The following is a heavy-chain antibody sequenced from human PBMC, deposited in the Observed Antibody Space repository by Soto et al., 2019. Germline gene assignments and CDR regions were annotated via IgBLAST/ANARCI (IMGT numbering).Heavy chain of an antibody. CDR2: ISSSGSTI. CDR1: GFTFSSYE. Sequence: PGGSLRLSCAASGFTFSSYEMNWVRQAPGKGLEWVSYISSSGSTIYYADSVKGRFTISRDNAKNSLYLQMSSLRAEDTAVYYCARGGGYNRIDAFDIWGQGTMVTVS. D-gene: IGHD5-12*01. V-gene: IGHV3-48*03. J-gene: IGHJ3*02. CDR3: ARGGGYNRIDAFDI.